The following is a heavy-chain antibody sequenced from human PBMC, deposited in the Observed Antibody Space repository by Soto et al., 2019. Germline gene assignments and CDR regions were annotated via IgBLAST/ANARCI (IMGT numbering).Heavy chain of an antibody. J-gene: IGHJ5*02. D-gene: IGHD2-15*01. CDR2: ISGSGGST. V-gene: IGHV3-23*01. CDR3: AKDLSRRVVVAANVYWFDP. CDR1: GFTFSSYA. Sequence: GSLRLSCAASGFTFSSYAMSWVRQAPGKGLEWVSGISGSGGSTYYADSVKGRFTISRDNSKNTLYLQMNSLRAEDTAVYYCAKDLSRRVVVAANVYWFDPWGQGTLVTVSS.